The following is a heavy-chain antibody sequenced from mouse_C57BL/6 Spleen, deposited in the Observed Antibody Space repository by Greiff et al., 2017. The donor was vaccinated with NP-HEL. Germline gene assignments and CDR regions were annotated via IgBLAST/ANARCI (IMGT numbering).Heavy chain of an antibody. V-gene: IGHV1-26*01. D-gene: IGHD1-1*01. J-gene: IGHJ4*01. CDR3: ARDYYSSSYDCAMDY. CDR1: GYTFTDYY. Sequence: EVQLQQSGPELVKPGASVKISCKASGYTFTDYYMNWVKQSHGKSLEWIGDINPNNGGTSYNQKFKGKATLTVNKSSSTAYMELRSLTSEDSAVYYCARDYYSSSYDCAMDYWGQGTSVTVSS. CDR2: INPNNGGT.